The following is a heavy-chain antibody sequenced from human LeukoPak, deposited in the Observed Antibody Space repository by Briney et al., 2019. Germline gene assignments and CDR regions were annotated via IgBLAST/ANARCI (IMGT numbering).Heavy chain of an antibody. Sequence: GEPLKISCKGSGYSFTSYWIGWVRQMPGKGLEWMGIIYPGDSDTRYSPSFQGQVTISADKSISTAYLQWSSLKASDTAMYYCARLGRYCSSTSCYTPYYFDYWGQGTLVTVSS. CDR2: IYPGDSDT. V-gene: IGHV5-51*01. CDR1: GYSFTSYW. J-gene: IGHJ4*02. D-gene: IGHD2-2*02. CDR3: ARLGRYCSSTSCYTPYYFDY.